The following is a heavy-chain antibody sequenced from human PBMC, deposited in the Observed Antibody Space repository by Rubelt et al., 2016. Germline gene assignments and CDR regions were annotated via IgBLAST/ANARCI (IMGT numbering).Heavy chain of an antibody. Sequence: QVQLQESGPGLVKPSETLSLTCTVSGGSMSTYSWSWIRQPPGKGLEWIGYIYYSGSTIYNPSLKSRVTISLDTSKNQFSLRLNSVTAADTAVYYCARGLMPGLLSLYFDYWGQGALVTVSS. V-gene: IGHV4-59*01. D-gene: IGHD3-3*01. J-gene: IGHJ4*02. CDR1: GGSMSTYS. CDR3: ARGLMPGLLSLYFDY. CDR2: IYYSGST.